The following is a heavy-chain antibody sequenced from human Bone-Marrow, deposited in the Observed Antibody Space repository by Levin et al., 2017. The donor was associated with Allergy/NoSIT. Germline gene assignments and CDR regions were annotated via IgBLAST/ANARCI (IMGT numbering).Heavy chain of an antibody. CDR2: IYSGGTT. D-gene: IGHD2-2*02. Sequence: PGGSLRLSCAASGFTVSNNYVSWVRQAPGKGLEWVSVIYSGGTTYYSDSVRGRFTISRDSSKNTLYLQMNSLRVEDTAVYYCGREPYTWGQGTLVTVSS. CDR3: GREPYT. V-gene: IGHV3-53*01. J-gene: IGHJ5*02. CDR1: GFTVSNNY.